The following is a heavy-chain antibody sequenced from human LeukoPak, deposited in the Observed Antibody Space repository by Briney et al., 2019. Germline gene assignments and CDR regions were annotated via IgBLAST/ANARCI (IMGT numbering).Heavy chain of an antibody. D-gene: IGHD3-10*01. V-gene: IGHV3-53*01. J-gene: IGHJ4*02. Sequence: GGSLRLSCAASGFTVSTYYMTWVRQAPGKGLECVSVIYSGGSTYYADSVKGRFTVSRDNSKNTLYLQMNSLRAEDTAVYHCARNKGVYGSGSYDNWGPGTLATVSS. CDR3: ARNKGVYGSGSYDN. CDR2: IYSGGST. CDR1: GFTVSTYY.